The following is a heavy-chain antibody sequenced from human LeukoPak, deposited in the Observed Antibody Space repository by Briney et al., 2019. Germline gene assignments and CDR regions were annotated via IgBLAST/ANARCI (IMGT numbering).Heavy chain of an antibody. J-gene: IGHJ5*02. CDR3: ASGANQYNWFDP. Sequence: ASVKVSCKASGGTFSSYAISWVRQAPGQGLEWMGGIIPIFGTANYAQKFQGRVTITADESTSTAYMELSSLRSEDTAVYYCASGANQYNWFDPWGQGTLVTVSS. CDR1: GGTFSSYA. V-gene: IGHV1-69*13. D-gene: IGHD1-14*01. CDR2: IIPIFGTA.